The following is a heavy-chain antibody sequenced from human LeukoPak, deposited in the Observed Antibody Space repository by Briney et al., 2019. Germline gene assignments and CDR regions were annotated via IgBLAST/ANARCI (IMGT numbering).Heavy chain of an antibody. CDR2: IYYSGST. V-gene: IGHV4-39*01. D-gene: IGHD3-10*01. J-gene: IGHJ4*02. CDR3: GRLWFGEYYFDY. Sequence: SETLSLTCTVSGGSISSSSYYWGWIRQPPGKGLEWIGSIYYSGSTYYNPSLKSRVTISVDTSKNQFSLKLSSVTAADTAVYYCGRLWFGEYYFDYWGQGTLVTVSS. CDR1: GGSISSSSYY.